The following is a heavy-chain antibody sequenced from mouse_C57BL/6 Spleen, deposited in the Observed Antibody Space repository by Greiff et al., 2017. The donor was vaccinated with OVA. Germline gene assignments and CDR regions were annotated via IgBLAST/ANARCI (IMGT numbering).Heavy chain of an antibody. Sequence: VKLVESGAELVKPGASVKLSCKASGYTFTEYTIHWVKQRSGQGLEWIGWFYPGSGSIKYNEKFKDKATLTADKSSSTVYMELSRLTSEDSAVYFCARHAAYYSNLYAMDYWGQGTSVTVSS. J-gene: IGHJ4*01. CDR3: ARHAAYYSNLYAMDY. V-gene: IGHV1-62-2*01. CDR1: GYTFTEYT. D-gene: IGHD2-5*01. CDR2: FYPGSGSI.